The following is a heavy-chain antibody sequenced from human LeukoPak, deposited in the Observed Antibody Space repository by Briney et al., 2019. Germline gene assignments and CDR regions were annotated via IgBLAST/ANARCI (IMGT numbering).Heavy chain of an antibody. V-gene: IGHV3-7*01. CDR1: GFTFSSYW. CDR3: ARVLWSGYSGPYYFDY. CDR2: IKQDGSEK. D-gene: IGHD5-12*01. Sequence: GGSLRLSCAASGFTFSSYWMSWVRQAPGKGLEWVANIKQDGSEKYYVDSVKGRFTISRDNAKNSLYLQMNSLRAEDTAVCYCARVLWSGYSGPYYFDYWGQGTLVTVSS. J-gene: IGHJ4*02.